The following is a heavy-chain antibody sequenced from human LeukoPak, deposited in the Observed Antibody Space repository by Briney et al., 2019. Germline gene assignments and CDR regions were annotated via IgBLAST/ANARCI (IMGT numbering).Heavy chain of an antibody. CDR2: ISTGSHYI. CDR1: GFSFNIHN. V-gene: IGHV3-21*01. J-gene: IGHJ4*02. CDR3: ARNLGSCSSTSCYSDFDS. Sequence: GGSLRLSCAASGFSFNIHNMNWVRQAPGKGLEWVSFISTGSHYIYYADSVKGRFTISRDNAKNSLYLQMSSLRAEDTAVYYCARNLGSCSSTSCYSDFDSWGQGTLVTVSP. D-gene: IGHD2-2*01.